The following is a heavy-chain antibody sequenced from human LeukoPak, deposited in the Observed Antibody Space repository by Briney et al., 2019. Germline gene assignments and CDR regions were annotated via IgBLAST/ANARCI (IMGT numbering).Heavy chain of an antibody. CDR3: AELGITMIGGV. V-gene: IGHV3-23*01. J-gene: IGHJ6*04. CDR1: GFTFSTYA. D-gene: IGHD3-10*02. Sequence: PGGSLRLSCAASGFTFSTYAMSWVRQAPGKGLEWVSAFSGSGGNTYYADSVKGRFTISRDNAKNSLYLQMNSLRAEDTAVYYCAELGITMIGGVWGKGTTVTISS. CDR2: FSGSGGNT.